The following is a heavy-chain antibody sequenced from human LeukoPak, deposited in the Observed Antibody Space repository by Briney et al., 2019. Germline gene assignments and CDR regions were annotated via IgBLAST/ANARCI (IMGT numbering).Heavy chain of an antibody. CDR2: IYYSGST. J-gene: IGHJ3*02. V-gene: IGHV4-30-4*08. D-gene: IGHD3-22*01. Sequence: SETLSLTCTVSGGSISSGDYYWSWIRQPPGKGLEWIGYIYYSGSTYYNPSLKSRVTISVDTSKNQFSLKLSSVTAADTAVYYCARDVSAVVISVDAFDMWGQGTMVTVSS. CDR1: GGSISSGDYY. CDR3: ARDVSAVVISVDAFDM.